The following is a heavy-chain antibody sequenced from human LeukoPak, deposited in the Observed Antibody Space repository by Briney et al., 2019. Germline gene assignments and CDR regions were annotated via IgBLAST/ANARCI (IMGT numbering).Heavy chain of an antibody. CDR2: IKSKTDGGTT. Sequence: PGGSLRLSCAASGFTFSNAWMSWVRQAPGKGLEWVGRIKSKTDGGTTDYAAPVKGRFTISRDDSKNTLYLQMNSLRAEDTAVYYCARDLLDPSYDYVWGSYPGKEGTDYWGQGTLVTVSS. D-gene: IGHD3-16*02. J-gene: IGHJ4*02. V-gene: IGHV3-15*01. CDR3: ARDLLDPSYDYVWGSYPGKEGTDY. CDR1: GFTFSNAW.